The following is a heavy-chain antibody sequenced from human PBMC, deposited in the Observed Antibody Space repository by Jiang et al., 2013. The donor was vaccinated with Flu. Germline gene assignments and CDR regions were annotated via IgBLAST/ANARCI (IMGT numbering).Heavy chain of an antibody. D-gene: IGHD3-22*01. CDR1: GGSISSYY. CDR2: IYYSGST. J-gene: IGHJ4*02. V-gene: IGHV4-59*08. CDR3: ATTPITTVYYFDY. Sequence: LLKPSETLSLTCTVSGGSISSYYWSWIRQPPGKGLEWIGYIYYSGSTNYNPSLKSRVTISVDTSKNQFSLKLSSVTAADTAVYYCATTPITTVYYFDYWGQGTLVTVSS.